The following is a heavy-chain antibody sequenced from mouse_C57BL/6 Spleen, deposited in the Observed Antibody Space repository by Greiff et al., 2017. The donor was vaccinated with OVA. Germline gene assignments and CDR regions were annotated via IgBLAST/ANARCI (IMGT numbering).Heavy chain of an antibody. CDR3: AREEAYGSSYFFAY. D-gene: IGHD1-1*01. V-gene: IGHV1-18*01. CDR1: GYTFTDYN. Sequence: EVQLQQSGPELVKPGASVKIPCKASGYTFTDYNMDWVKQSHGKSLEWIGDINPNNGGTIYNQKFKGKATLTVDKSSSTAYMELRSLASEDTAVYYCAREEAYGSSYFFAYWGQGTLVTVSA. J-gene: IGHJ3*01. CDR2: INPNNGGT.